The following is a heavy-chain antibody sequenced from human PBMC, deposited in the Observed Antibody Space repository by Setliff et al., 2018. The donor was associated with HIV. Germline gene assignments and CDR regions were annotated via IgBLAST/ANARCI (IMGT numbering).Heavy chain of an antibody. CDR1: GFTFSDYW. CDR3: ARDLYYDNSAGDGFDM. CDR2: INQDGSEK. D-gene: IGHD3-22*01. Sequence: PGGSLRLSCAASGFTFSDYWMSWVRQAPGKGLEWVANINQDGSEKYYVDSVKGRFTISRDNAKKSLYVQMNTLTAEDTAIYFCARDLYYDNSAGDGFDMWGQGTMVTVSS. J-gene: IGHJ3*02. V-gene: IGHV3-7*01.